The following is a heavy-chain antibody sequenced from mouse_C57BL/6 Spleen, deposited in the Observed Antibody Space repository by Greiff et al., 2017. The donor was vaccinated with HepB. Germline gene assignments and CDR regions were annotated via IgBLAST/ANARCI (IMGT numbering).Heavy chain of an antibody. J-gene: IGHJ3*01. CDR2: IHPNSGST. V-gene: IGHV1-64*01. CDR1: GYTFTSYW. Sequence: VQLQQPGAELVKPGASVKLSCKASGYTFTSYWMHWVKQRPGQGLEWIGMIHPNSGSTNYNEKFKSKATLTVDKSSSTVYMQLSSLTSEDSAVYYCARWGIYYDYDGAWFAYWGQGTLVTVSA. CDR3: ARWGIYYDYDGAWFAY. D-gene: IGHD2-4*01.